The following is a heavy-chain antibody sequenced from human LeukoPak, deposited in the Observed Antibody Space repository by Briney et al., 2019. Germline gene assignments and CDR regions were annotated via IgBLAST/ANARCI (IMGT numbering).Heavy chain of an antibody. CDR2: ISYSGST. D-gene: IGHD3-10*01. V-gene: IGHV4-59*01. Sequence: SETLSLTCTVSGGSINSYCWSWIRQPPGKGLEWIGYISYSGSTNYSPSLKSRVTISEDTSKNQFYLKLNSVTAADTAVYYCASGGYYGSGAFHIWGQGTMVTVSS. CDR3: ASGGYYGSGAFHI. CDR1: GGSINSYC. J-gene: IGHJ3*02.